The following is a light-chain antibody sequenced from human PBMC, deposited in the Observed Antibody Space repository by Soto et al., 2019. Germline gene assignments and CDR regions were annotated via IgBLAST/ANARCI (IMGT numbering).Light chain of an antibody. CDR2: GAS. J-gene: IGKJ4*01. V-gene: IGKV3-20*01. CDR1: QSVSSSY. CDR3: PQYGSSPLT. Sequence: EIVLTQSPGTLSLSPGERATLSCRASQSVSSSYLAWYQQKPGQAPRLLIYGASSRATGIPVRFSGSGSGTDFTLTISRLEPEDFAVYYCPQYGSSPLTFGGGTKVEIK.